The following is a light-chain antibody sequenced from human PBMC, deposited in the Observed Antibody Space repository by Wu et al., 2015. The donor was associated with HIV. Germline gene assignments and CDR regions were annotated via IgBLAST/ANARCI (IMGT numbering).Light chain of an antibody. CDR2: GAS. V-gene: IGKV3-15*01. J-gene: IGKJ5*01. Sequence: EIVMTQSPATLSVSPGERATLSCRASQSVSSNLAWYQQKPGQAPRPLIYGASTRATGIPARFSGSGSGTEFTLTISSLQSEDFAVYYCQQYNNYATFGQGTRLEIK. CDR3: QQYNNYAT. CDR1: QSVSSN.